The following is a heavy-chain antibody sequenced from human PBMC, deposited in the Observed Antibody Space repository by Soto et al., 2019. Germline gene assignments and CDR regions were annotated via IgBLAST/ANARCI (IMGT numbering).Heavy chain of an antibody. J-gene: IGHJ6*02. Sequence: SVKVSCKASGGTFSSYAISWVRQAPGQGLEWMGGIIPIFGTANYAQKFQGRVTITADESTSTAYMELSSLRSEDTAVYYCARDGPVDIVVVVAASPYYYGMDVWGQGTTVTVSS. CDR3: ARDGPVDIVVVVAASPYYYGMDV. D-gene: IGHD2-15*01. CDR2: IIPIFGTA. V-gene: IGHV1-69*13. CDR1: GGTFSSYA.